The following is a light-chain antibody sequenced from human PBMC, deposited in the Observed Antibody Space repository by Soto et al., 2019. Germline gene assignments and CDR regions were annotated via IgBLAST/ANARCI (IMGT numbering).Light chain of an antibody. V-gene: IGKV1-8*01. CDR2: AAS. CDR1: QGISSY. J-gene: IGKJ1*01. Sequence: AIRMTQSPSSFSASTGDRVTITCRASQGISSYLAWYQQKPGKAPKLLIYAASTVQSGVPSRFSGSGSGTDVTLTIICLQSEDFATYYCQQYYSYPRTFGQGTKVEIK. CDR3: QQYYSYPRT.